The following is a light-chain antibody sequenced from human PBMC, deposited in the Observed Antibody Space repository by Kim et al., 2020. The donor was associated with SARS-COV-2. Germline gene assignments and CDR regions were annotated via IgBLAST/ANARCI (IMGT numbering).Light chain of an antibody. CDR2: EGS. V-gene: IGKV2D-29*01. Sequence: DIVMTQTPSSLSATAGQPASITCKSSQSLLHSGGKTYLYWYPQKPGQPPQLLIYEGSNRFSGVPDRFSGSGSGTDFTLNISRVEADDVGVYYCMQSIQLPLTFGGGTKVDIK. J-gene: IGKJ4*01. CDR3: MQSIQLPLT. CDR1: QSLLHSGGKTY.